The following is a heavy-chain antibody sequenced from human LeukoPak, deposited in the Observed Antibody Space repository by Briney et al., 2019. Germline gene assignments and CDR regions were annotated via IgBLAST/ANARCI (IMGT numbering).Heavy chain of an antibody. V-gene: IGHV3-7*01. J-gene: IGHJ4*02. CDR2: IKQDGREK. Sequence: PGGSLRPSCAASGFTFSSYWMSWVRQAPGKGLEWVANIKQDGREKYYVDSVKGRFTISRDNAKNSLYLQMNSLRAEDTAVYYCARDVGSGWSVGQKGDYWGQGTLVTVSS. CDR3: ARDVGSGWSVGQKGDY. CDR1: GFTFSSYW. D-gene: IGHD6-19*01.